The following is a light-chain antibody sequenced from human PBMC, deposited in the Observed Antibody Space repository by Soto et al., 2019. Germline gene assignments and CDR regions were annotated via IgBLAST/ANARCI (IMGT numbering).Light chain of an antibody. V-gene: IGLV2-8*01. J-gene: IGLJ3*02. CDR1: SSDVGAYKY. CDR3: TSYVGNDIWV. CDR2: EVT. Sequence: QSALTQPPSASGSPGQSVTISCTGTSSDVGAYKYVSWYQQYPGKAPKLMIYEVTKRPSGVPDRFSGSKSGNTASLTVSGLQAEAEVDYYCTSYVGNDIWVFGGGTKVTVL.